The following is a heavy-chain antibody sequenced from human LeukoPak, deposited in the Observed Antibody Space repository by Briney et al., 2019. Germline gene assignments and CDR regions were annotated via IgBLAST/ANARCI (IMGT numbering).Heavy chain of an antibody. D-gene: IGHD4-23*01. CDR3: ARHQNPGGNQDAFDI. V-gene: IGHV3-64*01. Sequence: AGGSLRLSCAASGFTFSSYAMHWVRQAPGKGLEYVSAISSNGGSTYYANSVKGRFTISRDNSKNTLYLQMGSLRAEDMAVYYCARHQNPGGNQDAFDIWGQGTMVTVSS. CDR1: GFTFSSYA. J-gene: IGHJ3*02. CDR2: ISSNGGST.